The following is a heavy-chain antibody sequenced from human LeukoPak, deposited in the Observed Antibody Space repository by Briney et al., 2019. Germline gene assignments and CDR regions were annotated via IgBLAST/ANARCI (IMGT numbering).Heavy chain of an antibody. D-gene: IGHD5-18*01. CDR3: ARQEDTAMVGGADY. Sequence: SETLSLTCTVSGGSISSYYWSWIRQPPGKGLEWIGYIYYSGSTNYNPSLKSRVTISVDTSKNQFSLKLSSVTAADTAVYYCARQEDTAMVGGADYWGQGTLVTVSS. J-gene: IGHJ4*02. CDR2: IYYSGST. V-gene: IGHV4-59*08. CDR1: GGSISSYY.